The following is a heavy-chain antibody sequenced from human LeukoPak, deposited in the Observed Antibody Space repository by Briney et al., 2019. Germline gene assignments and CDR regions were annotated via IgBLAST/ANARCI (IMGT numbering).Heavy chain of an antibody. CDR1: GYTFTSYY. D-gene: IGHD6-13*01. CDR2: INPSGGST. V-gene: IGHV1-46*01. CDR3: AREHHSSRFLDY. J-gene: IGHJ4*02. Sequence: ASVKVSCKASGYTFTSYYMHWVRQAPGQGLEWMGIINPSGGSTSYAQKFQGRVTMTRDMSTSTVYMKLSSLRSEDTAVYYCAREHHSSRFLDYWGQGTLVTVSS.